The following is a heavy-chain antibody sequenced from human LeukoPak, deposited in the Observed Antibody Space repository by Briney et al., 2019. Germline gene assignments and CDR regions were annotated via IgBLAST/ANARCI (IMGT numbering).Heavy chain of an antibody. Sequence: SQTLSLTCVLSGDSVSSNSVTWHWIRQSPSRGLEWLGRKYYRSKWYNDYAVSLKSRIIINPDTSKNQLSLQLNSVTPEDTAVYYCARGAPAFDSWGQGTLVTVSS. CDR2: KYYRSKWYN. CDR1: GDSVSSNSVT. V-gene: IGHV6-1*01. J-gene: IGHJ4*02. CDR3: ARGAPAFDS. D-gene: IGHD3-10*01.